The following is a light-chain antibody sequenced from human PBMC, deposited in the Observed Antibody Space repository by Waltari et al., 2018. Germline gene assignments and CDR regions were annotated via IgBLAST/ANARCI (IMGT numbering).Light chain of an antibody. CDR1: SSDIRDYNY. CDR2: DVG. J-gene: IGLJ1*01. V-gene: IGLV2-14*03. CDR3: CSYTTSSTPYV. Sequence: QSALTQPASVSGSPGQSITISCTGTSSDIRDYNYVSWYQQHPGRAPKLIIYDVGNRPSGLSNRFSGSKSGNTASLTISGLLAEDEADYYCCSYTTSSTPYVLGTGTRVTVL.